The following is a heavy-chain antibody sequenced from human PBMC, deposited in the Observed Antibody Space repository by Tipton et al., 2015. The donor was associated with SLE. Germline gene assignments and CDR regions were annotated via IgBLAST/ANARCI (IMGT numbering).Heavy chain of an antibody. CDR2: VYYTGST. Sequence: GLVKPSETLSLICIVSGGSISSHYWHWIRQPPGKGLQWIGFVYYTGSTNYHSSLKSRVSISVDTSKNHFSLKLSSVTAADTAVYYCARGPPRLDGWFGPWGQGTLVTVSS. J-gene: IGHJ5*02. V-gene: IGHV4-59*11. CDR3: ARGPPRLDGWFGP. CDR1: GGSISSHY.